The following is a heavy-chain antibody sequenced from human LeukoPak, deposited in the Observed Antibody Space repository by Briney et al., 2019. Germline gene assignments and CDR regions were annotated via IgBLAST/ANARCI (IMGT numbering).Heavy chain of an antibody. J-gene: IGHJ6*02. V-gene: IGHV4-59*01. CDR3: ARGLYYYDSSGYPWTYGMDV. CDR1: GGSISSYY. Sequence: SETLSLTCTVSGGSISSYYWSWIRQPPGKGLEWIGYTYYSGSTNYNPSLKSRVTISVDTSKNQFSLKLSSVTAADTAVYYCARGLYYYDSSGYPWTYGMDVWGQGTTVTVSS. D-gene: IGHD3-22*01. CDR2: TYYSGST.